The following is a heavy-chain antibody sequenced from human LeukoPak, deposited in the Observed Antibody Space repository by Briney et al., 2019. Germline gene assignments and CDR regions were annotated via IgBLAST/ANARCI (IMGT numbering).Heavy chain of an antibody. J-gene: IGHJ4*02. V-gene: IGHV4-39*01. CDR1: GGSLSSRNYY. CDR2: NYYCRST. Sequence: SVTLSLTCTVSGGSLSSRNYYWGWVRQPPAKGLEWIGRNYYCRSTYYNPSLKSRVTISLDKSKNQFAPKQRAVTPADTALYSRARHTPPDGSGSDYNVAFAYWGQGTLVTVSA. D-gene: IGHD3-10*01. CDR3: ARHTPPDGSGSDYNVAFAY.